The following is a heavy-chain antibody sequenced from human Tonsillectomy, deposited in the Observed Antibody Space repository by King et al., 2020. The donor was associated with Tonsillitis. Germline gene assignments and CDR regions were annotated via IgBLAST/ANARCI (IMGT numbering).Heavy chain of an antibody. Sequence: QLVQSGAEVKKPGASVKVSCKASGYTFTSYDRNWLRQAPGKGLEWMGWMNPNSGNQGDAQNFQGRATMTRNTSISTAYMELSSLRSEDTAVYYCARGTRSADYWGQGTLVTVSS. J-gene: IGHJ4*02. CDR2: MNPNSGNQ. CDR1: GYTFTSYD. CDR3: ARGTRSADY. V-gene: IGHV1-8*01.